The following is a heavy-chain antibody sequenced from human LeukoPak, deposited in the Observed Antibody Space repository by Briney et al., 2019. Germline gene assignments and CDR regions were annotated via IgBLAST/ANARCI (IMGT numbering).Heavy chain of an antibody. CDR2: IDNGGGST. V-gene: IGHV3-23*03. CDR3: AKNLGTSSWYSFDS. D-gene: IGHD6-13*01. CDR1: GFTFSSYE. Sequence: GGSLRLSCAASGFTFSSYEMNWVRQAPGKGLEWVSGIDNGGGSTKYADSVKGRFTISRDNSKNTLYLQMDSLRTDDTAVYYCAKNLGTSSWYSFDSWGQGTLVTVSS. J-gene: IGHJ4*02.